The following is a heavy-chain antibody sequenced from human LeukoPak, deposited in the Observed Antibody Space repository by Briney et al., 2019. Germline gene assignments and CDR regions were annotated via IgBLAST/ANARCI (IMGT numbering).Heavy chain of an antibody. CDR3: ARVTYDSSGYRWYFFDY. V-gene: IGHV1-69*13. J-gene: IGHJ4*02. D-gene: IGHD3-22*01. CDR1: GGTFSSYA. Sequence: SVKVSCKASGGTFSSYAISWVRQAPGQGLEWMGGIIPIFGTANYAQKFQGRVTITADESTSTAYMELSSLRSEDTAVYYCARVTYDSSGYRWYFFDYWGQGTLVTVSS. CDR2: IIPIFGTA.